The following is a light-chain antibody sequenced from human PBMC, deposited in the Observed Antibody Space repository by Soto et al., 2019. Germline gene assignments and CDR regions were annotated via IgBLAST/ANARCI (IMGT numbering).Light chain of an antibody. CDR2: GAS. CDR1: QSVSSSY. CDR3: KQYGSSRSYT. Sequence: EIVLTQSPGTLSLSPGERATLSCRASQSVSSSYLAWYQQKPGQAPRLLIYGASSRATGIPDRFSGSGSGTDFTLTSSRLEPEDFAVYYCKQYGSSRSYTFGQGTKLEIK. V-gene: IGKV3-20*01. J-gene: IGKJ2*01.